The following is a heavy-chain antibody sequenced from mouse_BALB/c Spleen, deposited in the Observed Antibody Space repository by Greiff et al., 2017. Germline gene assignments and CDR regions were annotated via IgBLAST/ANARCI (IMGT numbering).Heavy chain of an antibody. CDR2: IRSKSNNYAT. CDR1: GFTFNTYA. CDR3: VRQGVDY. Sequence: EVKLMESGGGLVQPKGSLKLSCAASGFTFNTYAMNWVRQAPGKGLEWVARIRSKSNNYATYYADSVKDRFTISRDDSQSMLYLQMNNLKTEDTAMYYCVRQGVDYWGQGTTLTVSS. J-gene: IGHJ2*01. V-gene: IGHV10-1*02.